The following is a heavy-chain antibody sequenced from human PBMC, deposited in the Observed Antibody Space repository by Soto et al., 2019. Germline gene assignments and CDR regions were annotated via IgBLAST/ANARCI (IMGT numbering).Heavy chain of an antibody. CDR2: INPSGGST. D-gene: IGHD3-22*01. J-gene: IGHJ6*02. CDR1: GFTFTSYS. V-gene: IGHV1-46*01. Sequence: EASVKVSWKASGFTFTSYSMHWARQAPGQGLEWMGIINPSGGSTSYAQKFQGRVTMTRDTSTSTVYMELSSLRSEDTAVYYCAREVITMIVVRYYYGMDVWGQGTTVTVSS. CDR3: AREVITMIVVRYYYGMDV.